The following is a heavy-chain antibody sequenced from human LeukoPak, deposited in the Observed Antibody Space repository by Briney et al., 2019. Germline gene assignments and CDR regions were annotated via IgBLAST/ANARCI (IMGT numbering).Heavy chain of an antibody. CDR1: GFTFSNSA. CDR2: ITGSGDYT. J-gene: IGHJ4*02. Sequence: PGGSLRLSCAASGFTFSNSAMAWVRQAPGKGLEWVSSITGSGDYTYYADFVKGRFTISRDNAKNSLYLQMNSLRAEDTAVYYCARDGGYSYGSIDSWGQGTLVTVSS. V-gene: IGHV3-21*01. D-gene: IGHD5-18*01. CDR3: ARDGGYSYGSIDS.